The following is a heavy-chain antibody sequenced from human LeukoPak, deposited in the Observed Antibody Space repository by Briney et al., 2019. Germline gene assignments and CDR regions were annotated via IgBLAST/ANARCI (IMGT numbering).Heavy chain of an antibody. D-gene: IGHD3-3*01. J-gene: IGHJ3*02. CDR1: GGSISSGSYY. Sequence: PSQTLSLTCTVSGGSISSGSYYWSWIRQPAGKGLEWIGYIYYSGSTHYNPSLKSRVTISVDTSKNQFSLKLSSVTAADTAVYYCARASITIFGVVTKGAFDIWGQGTMVTVSS. CDR3: ARASITIFGVVTKGAFDI. V-gene: IGHV4-61*10. CDR2: IYYSGST.